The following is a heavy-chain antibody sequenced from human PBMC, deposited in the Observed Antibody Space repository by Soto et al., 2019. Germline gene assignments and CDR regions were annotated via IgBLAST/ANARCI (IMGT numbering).Heavy chain of an antibody. CDR3: ARDSPPPRE. V-gene: IGHV1-18*01. J-gene: IGHJ4*02. Sequence: QVQLVQSGAEVKKPGASVKVSCKASGYTFTSYGISWVRQAPGQGLEWMGWISAYNGNTNYAQKRKXXXTXXTDTSASTAYMELRSLRSDDTAVYYCARDSPPPREWGQGTLVTVSS. CDR2: ISAYNGNT. CDR1: GYTFTSYG.